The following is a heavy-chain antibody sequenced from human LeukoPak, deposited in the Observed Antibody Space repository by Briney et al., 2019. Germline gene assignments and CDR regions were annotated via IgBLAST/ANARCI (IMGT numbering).Heavy chain of an antibody. V-gene: IGHV1-69*02. D-gene: IGHD6-13*01. Sequence: GASVKVSRKASGGTFSSYTISWVRQAPGQGLEWMGRIIPILGIANYAQKFQGRVTITADKSTSTAYMELSSLRSEDTAVYYCARGVIAGANWFDPWGQGTLVTVSS. CDR3: ARGVIAGANWFDP. CDR1: GGTFSSYT. J-gene: IGHJ5*02. CDR2: IIPILGIA.